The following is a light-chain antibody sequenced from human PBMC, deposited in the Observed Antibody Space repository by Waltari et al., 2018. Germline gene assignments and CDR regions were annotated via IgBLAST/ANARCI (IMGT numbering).Light chain of an antibody. Sequence: QSVLTQPPSASGTPGQRVAIPCSGSYSNLGSTYLYWYQQLPGAAPKLLIYRNNQRPSGVPDRFSASKYGTSASLAISGLRSEDEAVYYCAAWDESHYVFGPGTKVTVL. CDR3: AAWDESHYV. V-gene: IGLV1-47*01. CDR2: RNN. J-gene: IGLJ1*01. CDR1: YSNLGSTY.